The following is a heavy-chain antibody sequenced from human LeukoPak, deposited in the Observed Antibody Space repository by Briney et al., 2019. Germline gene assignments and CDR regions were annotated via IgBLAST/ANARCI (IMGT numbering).Heavy chain of an antibody. D-gene: IGHD1-26*01. Sequence: SGGSLRLSCAVSGFTVSSNFMSWVRQAPGKGPEWVSVIYTSGITYYADSVRGRFTISRDNSKNTLYLQMDSLTAEDTAVYYCAREDAGGTYSFGYWGQGTLATVSS. CDR2: IYTSGIT. CDR1: GFTVSSNF. V-gene: IGHV3-66*01. J-gene: IGHJ4*02. CDR3: AREDAGGTYSFGY.